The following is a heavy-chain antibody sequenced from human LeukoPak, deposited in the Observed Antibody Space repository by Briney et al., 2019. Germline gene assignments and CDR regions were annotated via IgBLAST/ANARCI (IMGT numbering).Heavy chain of an antibody. CDR1: GGSISSYY. Sequence: PSETLSLTCTVSGGSISSYYWSWIRQPPGKGLEWIGFIYYSGSTYYNPSLKSRVTMSLDTSKNQFSLKLRSVTAADTAVYYCARDARGYSFSHYAFNVWGQGTMVAVSS. V-gene: IGHV4-59*12. CDR3: ARDARGYSFSHYAFNV. CDR2: IYYSGST. D-gene: IGHD5-18*01. J-gene: IGHJ3*01.